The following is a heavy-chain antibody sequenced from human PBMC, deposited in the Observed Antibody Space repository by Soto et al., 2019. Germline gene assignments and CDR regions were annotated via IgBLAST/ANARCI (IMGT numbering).Heavy chain of an antibody. V-gene: IGHV4-30-4*01. J-gene: IGHJ4*02. CDR1: GGSISSGDYY. Sequence: QVQLQESGPGLVKPSQTLSLTCTVSGGSISSGDYYWSWIRQPPGKGLEWIGYIYYSGSTYYNPSLKSRVTISVDTSKNQFSLKLSSVTAADTAVYYCARTHGIYYDSSGCIDYWGQGTLVTVSS. D-gene: IGHD3-22*01. CDR2: IYYSGST. CDR3: ARTHGIYYDSSGCIDY.